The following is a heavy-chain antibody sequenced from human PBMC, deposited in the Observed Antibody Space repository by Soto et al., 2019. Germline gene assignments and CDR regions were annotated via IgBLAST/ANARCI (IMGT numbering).Heavy chain of an antibody. V-gene: IGHV6-1*01. Sequence: SQTLSLTCAISGDSVSSNSAAWNWIRQSPSRGLEWLGRTYYRSKWYNDYAVSVKSRITINPDTSKNQFSLQLNSVTPEDTAVYYCAKDFDELVQIPLYYFDYWGQGTLVTVSS. D-gene: IGHD6-13*01. CDR1: GDSVSSNSAA. CDR3: AKDFDELVQIPLYYFDY. CDR2: TYYRSKWYN. J-gene: IGHJ4*02.